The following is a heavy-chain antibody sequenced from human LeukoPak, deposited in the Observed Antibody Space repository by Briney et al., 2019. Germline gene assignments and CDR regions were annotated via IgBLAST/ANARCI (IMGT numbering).Heavy chain of an antibody. CDR3: ARESAVVRGVMDY. Sequence: SVKVSCKASGGTFSSYAISWVRQAPGQGLEWMGRIIPILGITNYAQKFQGRVTITADKSTSTAYMELSSLRSEDTAAYYCARESAVVRGVMDYWGQGTLVTVSS. CDR1: GGTFSSYA. D-gene: IGHD3-10*01. CDR2: IIPILGIT. V-gene: IGHV1-69*04. J-gene: IGHJ4*02.